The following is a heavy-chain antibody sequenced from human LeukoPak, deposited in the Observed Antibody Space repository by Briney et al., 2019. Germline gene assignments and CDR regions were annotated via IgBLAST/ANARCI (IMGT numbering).Heavy chain of an antibody. V-gene: IGHV3-30*18. CDR2: VSADGTER. CDR1: GFTFSSYA. CDR3: AKGSSAYGHPTSPLFDF. Sequence: GGSLRLSCAASGFTFSSYAMSWVRQAPGRGLEWVAVVSADGTERHYADSVKGRFTISRDNAKNTLFLQMSSLKTEDTAVYYCAKGSSAYGHPTSPLFDFWGQGTLVTVSS. D-gene: IGHD3-22*01. J-gene: IGHJ4*02.